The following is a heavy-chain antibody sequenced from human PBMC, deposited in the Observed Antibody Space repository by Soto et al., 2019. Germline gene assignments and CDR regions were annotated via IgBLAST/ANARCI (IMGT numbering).Heavy chain of an antibody. J-gene: IGHJ6*02. CDR2: IIPMFGTT. Sequence: QVQLVQSGAEVKTPGSSVKVSCEASGGTFNSYSINWVRQAPGQGLEWMGRIIPMFGTTDYAQRFQGRVTFTADESTNTASMEVTNLTSEDTAVYYCARAAVLTFTRFYDVDVWGQGTTVTVSS. CDR3: ARAAVLTFTRFYDVDV. D-gene: IGHD6-13*01. CDR1: GGTFNSYS. V-gene: IGHV1-69*18.